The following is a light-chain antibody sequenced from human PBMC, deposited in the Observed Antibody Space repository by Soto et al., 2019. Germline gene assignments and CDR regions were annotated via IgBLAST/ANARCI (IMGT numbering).Light chain of an antibody. Sequence: QAVVTQPPSASGTPGQRVTISCSGSSSNIGSNFVYWYQQLPGTAPKLLIYRNNQRPSGVPDRFSGSKSDTSASLAISGLRSEGEADYYCAAWGDSLSGYVFGTGTKLTVL. CDR1: SSNIGSNF. V-gene: IGLV1-47*01. CDR3: AAWGDSLSGYV. J-gene: IGLJ1*01. CDR2: RNN.